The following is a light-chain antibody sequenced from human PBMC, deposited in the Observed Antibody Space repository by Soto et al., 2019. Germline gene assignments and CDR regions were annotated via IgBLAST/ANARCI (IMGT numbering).Light chain of an antibody. CDR3: QLYGSSPWT. J-gene: IGKJ1*01. CDR2: GAS. CDR1: QGVSSSY. V-gene: IGKV3-20*01. Sequence: EIVLTQSPGTLSLSPGERATLSCRASQGVSSSYLGWYQQKPGQAPRLLIYGASSRATGIPDRFSGSGSGTDFTLTISRLEPEDFAVYYCQLYGSSPWTFGQGTKVEIK.